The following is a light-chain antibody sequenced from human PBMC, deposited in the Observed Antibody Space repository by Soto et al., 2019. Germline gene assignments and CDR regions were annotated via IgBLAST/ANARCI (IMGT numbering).Light chain of an antibody. CDR1: QSVTSTH. Sequence: EILMTQSPATLSVSRSETATLALRASQSVTSTHLAWYQQKPGQAPRLLIYDASTRATGTPDRFSGSGSGTDFTLTISRLEPEDSAVYYCQQFDDSVTFGQGTRLEIK. CDR3: QQFDDSVT. V-gene: IGKV3-20*01. J-gene: IGKJ5*01. CDR2: DAS.